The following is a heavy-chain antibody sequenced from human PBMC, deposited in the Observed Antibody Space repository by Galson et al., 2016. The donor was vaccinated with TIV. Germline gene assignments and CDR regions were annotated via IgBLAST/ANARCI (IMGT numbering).Heavy chain of an antibody. D-gene: IGHD1-7*01. CDR1: GYTFTIYG. J-gene: IGHJ6*01. CDR2: ISAYSGNT. V-gene: IGHV1-18*01. CDR3: ARDHGELRDFRYHGMDG. Sequence: SVKVSCKAPGYTFTIYGISWVRQAPGQGLEWMGWISAYSGNTDYAQKLRGRLTMTRDKSTATAFMELRSLRSDDTAVYYRARDHGELRDFRYHGMDGWGQGTTVTVSS.